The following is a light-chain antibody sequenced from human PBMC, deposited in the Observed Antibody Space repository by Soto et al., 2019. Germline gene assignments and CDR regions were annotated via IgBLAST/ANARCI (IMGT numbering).Light chain of an antibody. CDR1: QSVSRR. CDR2: DAS. V-gene: IGKV3-11*01. Sequence: EIVLTQSPATLSVSPGERAILSCRASQSVSRRVAWYQHKPGQAPRLLVYDASDRAAGVPARFSGSGSGTDFTLTITSLEPEDFAIYYCQQRSNWPLTFGGGTRVDIK. J-gene: IGKJ4*01. CDR3: QQRSNWPLT.